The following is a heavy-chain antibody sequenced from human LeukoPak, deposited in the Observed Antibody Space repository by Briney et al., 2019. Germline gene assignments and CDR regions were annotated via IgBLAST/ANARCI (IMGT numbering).Heavy chain of an antibody. V-gene: IGHV1-2*02. Sequence: ASVKVSCKASGYTFTGYYMHWVRQAPGQGLEWMGWINPNSGGTNYAQKFQGRVTMTRDTSISTAYMELSRLRSDDTAVYYCARVRQYYDSSGPLDYWGQGTLVTVSS. CDR2: INPNSGGT. D-gene: IGHD3-22*01. CDR1: GYTFTGYY. CDR3: ARVRQYYDSSGPLDY. J-gene: IGHJ4*02.